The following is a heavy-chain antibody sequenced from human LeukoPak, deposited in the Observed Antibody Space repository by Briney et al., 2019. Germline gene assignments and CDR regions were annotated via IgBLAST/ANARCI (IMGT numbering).Heavy chain of an antibody. CDR3: AIQNYDILTGDAFDI. CDR1: GYTFTSYG. J-gene: IGHJ3*02. D-gene: IGHD3-9*01. Sequence: ASLKVSCKASGYTFTSYGISWVRQAPGQGLEWMGWISAYNGNTNYAQKLQGRVTMTTDTSTSTAYMELRSLRSDDTAVYYCAIQNYDILTGDAFDIWGQGTMVTVSS. CDR2: ISAYNGNT. V-gene: IGHV1-18*01.